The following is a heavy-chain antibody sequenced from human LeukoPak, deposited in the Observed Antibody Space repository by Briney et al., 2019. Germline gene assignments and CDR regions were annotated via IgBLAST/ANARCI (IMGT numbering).Heavy chain of an antibody. CDR1: GFTFSSYG. CDR2: ISSSGSTI. J-gene: IGHJ4*02. D-gene: IGHD4/OR15-4a*01. CDR3: ARGRVMVAGVDY. V-gene: IGHV3-48*04. Sequence: GGSLRLSCAASGFTFSSYGMNWVRQAPGKGLEWVSYISSSGSTIYYADSVKGRFTISRDNAKNSLYLQMNSLRAEDTAVYYCARGRVMVAGVDYWGQGTLVTVSS.